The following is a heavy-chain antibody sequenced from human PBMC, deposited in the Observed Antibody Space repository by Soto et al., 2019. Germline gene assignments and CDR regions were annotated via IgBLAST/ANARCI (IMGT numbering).Heavy chain of an antibody. CDR3: ARWGGRGTNKYLSVPMDV. CDR1: GYSFTNHW. D-gene: IGHD1-26*01. V-gene: IGHV5-51*01. J-gene: IGHJ6*02. CDR2: IYPGDSDT. Sequence: PGESLRISCKGSGYSFTNHWIGWVRQMPGKGLERMGIIYPGDSDTKYSPSFQGQVTFSADKSISTAYLQWSSLKASDSAMYSCARWGGRGTNKYLSVPMDVWGQGTTVT.